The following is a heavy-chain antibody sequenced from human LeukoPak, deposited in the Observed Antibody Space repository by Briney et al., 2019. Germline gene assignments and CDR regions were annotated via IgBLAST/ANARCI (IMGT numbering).Heavy chain of an antibody. CDR2: MNPNSGNT. CDR1: GYTFSGYY. D-gene: IGHD1-26*01. J-gene: IGHJ4*02. Sequence: ASVKVSCKASGYTFSGYYMHWVRQAPGQGLEWMGWMNPNSGNTGYAQKFQGRVTMTRNTSISTAYMELSSLRSEDTAVYYCARGRRVGATSYWGQGTLVTVSS. V-gene: IGHV1-8*02. CDR3: ARGRRVGATSY.